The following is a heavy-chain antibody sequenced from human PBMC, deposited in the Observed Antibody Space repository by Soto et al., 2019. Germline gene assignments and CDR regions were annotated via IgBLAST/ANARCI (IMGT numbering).Heavy chain of an antibody. CDR1: GFTFSNAW. CDR2: IKSKTDGGTT. Sequence: GGSLRLSCAASGFTFSNAWMNWVCQAPGKGLEWVGRIKSKTDGGTTDYAAPVKGRFTISRDDSKNTLYLQMNSLKTEDTAVYYCTTESSFFGSPGHDWVYWGQGTLVSVSS. D-gene: IGHD5-12*01. V-gene: IGHV3-15*07. J-gene: IGHJ4*02. CDR3: TTESSFFGSPGHDWVY.